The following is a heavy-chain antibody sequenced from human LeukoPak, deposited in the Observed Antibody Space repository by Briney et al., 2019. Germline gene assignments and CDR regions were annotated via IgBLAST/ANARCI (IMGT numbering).Heavy chain of an antibody. V-gene: IGHV3-48*01. Sequence: PGGSLRLSCAASGFTFDDYGMSWVRQAPGKGLEWVSYISSSSSTIYYADSVKGRFTISRDNAKNSLYLQMNSLRAEDTAVYYCAREVSHCSSTSCSSGDYWGQGTLVTVSS. D-gene: IGHD2-2*01. CDR3: AREVSHCSSTSCSSGDY. CDR1: GFTFDDYG. J-gene: IGHJ4*02. CDR2: ISSSSSTI.